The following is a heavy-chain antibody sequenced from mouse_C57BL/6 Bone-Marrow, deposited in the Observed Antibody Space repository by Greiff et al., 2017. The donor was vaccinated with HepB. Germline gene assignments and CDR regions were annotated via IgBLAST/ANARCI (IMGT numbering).Heavy chain of an antibody. CDR1: GFSFNTYA. CDR2: IRSKSNNYAT. J-gene: IGHJ4*01. CDR3: VRHCYYYGSGSAMDY. D-gene: IGHD1-1*01. Sequence: DAGGGLVQPKGSLTLSCAASGFSFNTYAMNWVRQAPGKGLEWVARIRSKSNNYATYYADSVKDKFTLSRDDSESLHYLQKNNLTTEDTDMYYCVRHCYYYGSGSAMDYGDRGTSVTVTA. V-gene: IGHV10-1*01.